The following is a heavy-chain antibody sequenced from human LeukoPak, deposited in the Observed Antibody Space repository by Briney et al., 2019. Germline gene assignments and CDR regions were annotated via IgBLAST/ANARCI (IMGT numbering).Heavy chain of an antibody. V-gene: IGHV1-46*01. CDR1: GYTFTSYY. J-gene: IGHJ3*02. CDR2: INPSGGST. CDR3: GRVGGDLGAFDI. D-gene: IGHD1-26*01. Sequence: ASVKVSCKASGYTFTSYYMHWVRQAPGQGLEWMGIINPSGGSTSYAQKFQGRVTMTRDTSTSTVYMELSSLRSEDTAVYYCGRVGGDLGAFDIWGQGTMVTVSS.